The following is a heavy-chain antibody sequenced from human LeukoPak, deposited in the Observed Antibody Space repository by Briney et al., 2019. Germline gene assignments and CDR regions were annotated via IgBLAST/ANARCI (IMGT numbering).Heavy chain of an antibody. D-gene: IGHD3-22*01. J-gene: IGHJ4*02. CDR2: IIPIFGTA. Sequence: GASVKVSCKASGGTFSSYAISWVRQAPGQGLEWMGGIIPIFGTANYAQKFQGRVTITTDESTSTAYMELSSLRSEDTAVYYCARDGWDSSGHAFDYWGQGTLVTVSS. CDR1: GGTFSSYA. V-gene: IGHV1-69*05. CDR3: ARDGWDSSGHAFDY.